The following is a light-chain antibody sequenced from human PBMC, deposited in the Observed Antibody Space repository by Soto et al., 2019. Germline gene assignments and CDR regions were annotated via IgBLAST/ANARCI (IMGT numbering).Light chain of an antibody. CDR3: QQYDKLPLT. V-gene: IGKV1-33*01. CDR1: HDISAY. Sequence: DIPRAQAASSFSASVRVSATITCQASHDISAYLDWYQQKPGQAPKLLIYVASNLDTGVPSRFSASGSGTDFTFTISSLQPDDIATYYCQQYDKLPLTFGQGTKVDIK. CDR2: VAS. J-gene: IGKJ1*01.